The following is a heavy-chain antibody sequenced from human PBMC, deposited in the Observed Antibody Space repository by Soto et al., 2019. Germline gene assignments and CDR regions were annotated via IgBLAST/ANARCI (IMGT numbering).Heavy chain of an antibody. CDR1: GYTFTSYA. Sequence: QVQLVQSGAEGKKPGASVKVSCKASGYTFTSYAMHWVRQAPGQRLEWMGWINAGNGNTKYSQKFQGRVTITRDTAASTAYMELSSLRSEDTAVYYCARGYCSSTSCYYYYYYYMDVWGKGTTVTVSS. D-gene: IGHD2-2*01. V-gene: IGHV1-3*01. J-gene: IGHJ6*03. CDR3: ARGYCSSTSCYYYYYYYMDV. CDR2: INAGNGNT.